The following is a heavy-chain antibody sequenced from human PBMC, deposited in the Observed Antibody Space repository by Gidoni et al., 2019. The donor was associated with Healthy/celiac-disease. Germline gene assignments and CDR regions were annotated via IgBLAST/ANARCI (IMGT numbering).Heavy chain of an antibody. CDR1: GFTFSSYW. CDR2: INSDGSST. CDR3: AREIAAAGFDAFDI. J-gene: IGHJ3*02. Sequence: EVQLVESGGGLVQPGGSVRLSCAASGFTFSSYWMHWVRQAQGKGLVWVSRINSDGSSTSYADSVKGRSTISRDNAKNTLYLQMNSLRAEDTAVYYCAREIAAAGFDAFDIWGQGTMVTVSS. V-gene: IGHV3-74*01. D-gene: IGHD6-13*01.